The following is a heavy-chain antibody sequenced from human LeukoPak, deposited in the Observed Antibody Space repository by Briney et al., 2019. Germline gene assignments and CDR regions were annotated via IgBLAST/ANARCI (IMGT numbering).Heavy chain of an antibody. V-gene: IGHV3-23*01. CDR3: AKAHYIHFLDY. CDR2: ISGSGDST. CDR1: GFTFTTYA. D-gene: IGHD2/OR15-2a*01. J-gene: IGHJ4*02. Sequence: GGSLRLSCAPSGFTFTTYAMSWLRQAPGKGLEWVSAISGSGDSTYYADSVKGRFTISRDNSQNTLYLQVNSLTDEDTAVYYCAKAHYIHFLDYRGQGTLVTVSS.